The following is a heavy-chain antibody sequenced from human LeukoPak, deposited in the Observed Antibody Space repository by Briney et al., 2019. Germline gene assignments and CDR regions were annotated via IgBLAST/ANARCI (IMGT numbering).Heavy chain of an antibody. CDR1: GGSISSYY. Sequence: SSETLSLTCTVSGGSISSYYWSWIRQPAGKGLEWIGRIYTSGSTNYNPSLKSRVTMSVDTSKNQFSLKLSSVTAADTAVYYCARDGGPEYYYYYYGMDVWGQGTTVTVSS. CDR2: IYTSGST. D-gene: IGHD3-3*01. V-gene: IGHV4-4*07. CDR3: ARDGGPEYYYYYYGMDV. J-gene: IGHJ6*02.